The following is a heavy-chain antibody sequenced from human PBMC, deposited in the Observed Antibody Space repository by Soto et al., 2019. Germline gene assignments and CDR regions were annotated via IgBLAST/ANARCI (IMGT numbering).Heavy chain of an antibody. CDR1: GYTFTSYG. V-gene: IGHV1-18*01. Sequence: ASVKVSCKASGYTFTSYGISWVRQAPGQGLEWMGWISAYNGITNYAQKLQGRVTMTTDTSTSTAYMELRSLRSDDTAVYYCARDPRGVRGVINAFDIWGQGTMVTVSS. D-gene: IGHD3-10*01. CDR2: ISAYNGIT. CDR3: ARDPRGVRGVINAFDI. J-gene: IGHJ3*02.